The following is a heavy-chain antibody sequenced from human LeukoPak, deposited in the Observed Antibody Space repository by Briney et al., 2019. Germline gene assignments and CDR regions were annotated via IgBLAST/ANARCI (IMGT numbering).Heavy chain of an antibody. V-gene: IGHV1-18*01. D-gene: IGHD5-18*01. CDR1: GYTFTGYG. CDR3: ARKDPVTPSDDAFDI. CDR2: ISAYNGNT. Sequence: ASVKVSCKASGYTFTGYGISWVRQAPGQGLEWMGWISAYNGNTNYAQKLQARVTMTTDTSTSTAYMELRSLRSDDTAVYYCARKDPVTPSDDAFDIWGQGTMVTVSS. J-gene: IGHJ3*02.